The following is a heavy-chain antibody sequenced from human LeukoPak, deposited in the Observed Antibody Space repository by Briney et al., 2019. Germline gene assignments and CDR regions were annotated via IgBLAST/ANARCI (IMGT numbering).Heavy chain of an antibody. CDR1: QYTFTAYY. CDR2: INPNSGGT. J-gene: IGHJ5*02. V-gene: IGHV1-2*02. CDR3: ARDVSRDNWFDP. Sequence: ASVRVSCKAYQYTFTAYYIHWVRQAPGQGREWLGWINPNSGGTNYAENFQGRVTMTRDTSISTAYMELTGLTSDDPAVYYCARDVSRDNWFDPWGQGTLVTVSS. D-gene: IGHD2/OR15-2a*01.